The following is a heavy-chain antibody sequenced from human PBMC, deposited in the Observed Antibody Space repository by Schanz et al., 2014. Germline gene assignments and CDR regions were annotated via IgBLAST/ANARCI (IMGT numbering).Heavy chain of an antibody. J-gene: IGHJ4*02. CDR2: INPIGGST. D-gene: IGHD6-13*01. Sequence: QVHLVQSGAEVKKPGSSVKVSCKASGGTFSSDTFSWVRQAPGQGLEWMGIINPIGGSTTYAQKFRGAVTLTTDTSTDTAYLELTSLRSEDTAVYYCASSGAGYSSSWDFDYWGQGTLVTVSS. CDR1: GGTFSSDT. V-gene: IGHV1-69*02. CDR3: ASSGAGYSSSWDFDY.